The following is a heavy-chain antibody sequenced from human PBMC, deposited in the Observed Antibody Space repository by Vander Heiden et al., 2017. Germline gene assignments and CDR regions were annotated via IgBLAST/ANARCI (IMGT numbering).Heavy chain of an antibody. CDR2: IYTDGRT. J-gene: IGHJ3*02. V-gene: IGHV3-53*02. CDR1: GFSVTRNY. Sequence: EVRLVETGGGLIQPGGSLRLSCAASGFSVTRNYMNWVRQAPGKGLEWVSLIYTDGRTFYADSVKGRFTISRDNSKNTLYLQMSSLRAEDTAMYYCAKIWADAFDMWAQGTMVTVSS. D-gene: IGHD7-27*01. CDR3: AKIWADAFDM.